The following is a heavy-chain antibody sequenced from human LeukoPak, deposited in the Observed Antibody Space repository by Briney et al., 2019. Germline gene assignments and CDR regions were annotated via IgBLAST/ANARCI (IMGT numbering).Heavy chain of an antibody. CDR1: GGSISSSSYY. V-gene: IGHV4-39*07. Sequence: PSETLSLTCTVSGGSISSSSYYWGWIRQPPGKGLEWIGSIYYSGSTYYNPSLKSRVTISVDTSKNQFSLKLSSVTAADTAVYYCARLHWSSSWTSWFDPWGQGTLVTVSS. D-gene: IGHD6-13*01. CDR3: ARLHWSSSWTSWFDP. J-gene: IGHJ5*02. CDR2: IYYSGST.